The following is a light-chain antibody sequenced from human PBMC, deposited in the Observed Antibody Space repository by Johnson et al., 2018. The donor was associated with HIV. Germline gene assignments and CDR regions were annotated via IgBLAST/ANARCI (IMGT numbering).Light chain of an antibody. CDR2: DNN. CDR3: GTWDSGLRGI. Sequence: SVLTQPPSVSAAPGQKVTISCSGSSSNIGNNYVSWYQQLPGTAPKLLIYDNNKRPSGIPDRFSGSKSGTSATLGITGLQTWDEAGYYCGTWDSGLRGIFGTGTKCTVL. J-gene: IGLJ1*01. CDR1: SSNIGNNY. V-gene: IGLV1-51*01.